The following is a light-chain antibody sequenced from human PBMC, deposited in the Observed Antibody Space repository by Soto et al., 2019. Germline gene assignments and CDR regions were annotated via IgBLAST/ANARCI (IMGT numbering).Light chain of an antibody. J-gene: IGKJ1*01. V-gene: IGKV1-39*01. CDR3: KHYGGMWT. Sequence: DIQITQSPSSPSPSVGAGVTITCRASQSISSYLNWYQQKPGKAPKVLIYDASNLESGVPSRFSGFRSGTEFTLTISSLQPDDFATYYRKHYGGMWTFGQGTKVDIK. CDR1: QSISSY. CDR2: DAS.